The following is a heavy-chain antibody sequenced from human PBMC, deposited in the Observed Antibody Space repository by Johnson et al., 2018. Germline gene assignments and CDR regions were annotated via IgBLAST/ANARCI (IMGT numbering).Heavy chain of an antibody. J-gene: IGHJ3*01. Sequence: VQLVQSGGGLVQXGGSLRLSCAASGFTVSSDYISWVRQAPGKGLEWVSVIYSGGSTYFADSVQGRFPIPRHNSKNTLYLQMNSLRAEDTAVYYCAKELSYKYYCGGDCPDAVDVGGQGTMVTVSS. CDR2: IYSGGST. D-gene: IGHD2-21*02. CDR1: GFTVSSDY. V-gene: IGHV3-53*04. CDR3: AKELSYKYYCGGDCPDAVDV.